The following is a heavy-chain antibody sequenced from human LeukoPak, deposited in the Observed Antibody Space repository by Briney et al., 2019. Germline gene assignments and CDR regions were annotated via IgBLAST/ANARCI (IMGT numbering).Heavy chain of an antibody. V-gene: IGHV3-21*01. D-gene: IGHD4-17*01. CDR3: ARAPLHKEDTVYYYYYGMDV. Sequence: GGSLRLSCAASGFTFSSYSMNWVRQAPGKGLEWVSSISSSSSSYIYYADSVKGRFTISRDNAKNSLYLQMNSLRAEDTAVYYCARAPLHKEDTVYYYYYGMDVWGQGTTVTVSS. CDR2: ISSSSSSYI. CDR1: GFTFSSYS. J-gene: IGHJ6*02.